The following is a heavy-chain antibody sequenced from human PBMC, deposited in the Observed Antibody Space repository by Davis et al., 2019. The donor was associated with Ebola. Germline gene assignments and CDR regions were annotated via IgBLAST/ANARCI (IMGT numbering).Heavy chain of an antibody. Sequence: PGGSLRLSCAASGFTFSSYAMHWVRQAPGKGLEWVAVISYDGSNKYYADSVKGRFTISRDNSKNTLYLQMNSLRAEDTAVYYCARDGFYGSGSYLDYWGQGTLVTVSS. CDR2: ISYDGSNK. CDR3: ARDGFYGSGSYLDY. CDR1: GFTFSSYA. V-gene: IGHV3-30-3*01. D-gene: IGHD3-10*01. J-gene: IGHJ4*02.